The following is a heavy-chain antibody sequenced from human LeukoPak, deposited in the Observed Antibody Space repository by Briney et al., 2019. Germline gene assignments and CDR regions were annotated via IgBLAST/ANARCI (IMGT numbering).Heavy chain of an antibody. D-gene: IGHD6-13*01. CDR3: ATGYSPLYYFDY. CDR1: GYTFTGYY. Sequence: ASVKVSCKASGYTFTGYYTHWVRQAPGQGLEWMGWINPNSGGTNYAQKFQGRVTMTRDTSISTAYMELSRLRSDDTAVYYCATGYSPLYYFDYWGQGTLVTVSS. CDR2: INPNSGGT. J-gene: IGHJ4*02. V-gene: IGHV1-2*02.